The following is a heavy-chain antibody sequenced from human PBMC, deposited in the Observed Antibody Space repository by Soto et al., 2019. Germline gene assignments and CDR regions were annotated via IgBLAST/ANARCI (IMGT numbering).Heavy chain of an antibody. J-gene: IGHJ4*02. CDR2: FDPEDGET. CDR3: CHYDSSGTYYFDY. Sequence: GASVKVPCKVSGYTLTELSMHWVRQAPGKGLEWMGGFDPEDGETIYAQKFQGRVTMTEDTSTDTAYMELSSLRSEDTAVYYCCHYDSSGTYYFDYWGQGTLVTVSS. D-gene: IGHD3-22*01. CDR1: GYTLTELS. V-gene: IGHV1-24*01.